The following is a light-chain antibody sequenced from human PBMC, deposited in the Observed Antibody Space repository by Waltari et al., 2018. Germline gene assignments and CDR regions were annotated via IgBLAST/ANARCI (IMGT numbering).Light chain of an antibody. Sequence: MTQSPLFLPVTLGQPASISCRAPESLVHNDGYIYLNWFHQRPGQSPRRLFSKVSTRDFGVPDRFRASGSATDFTLNISRVEADDVGVYFCMQPVRWPPGFGPGTRVDIK. CDR3: MQPVRWPPG. J-gene: IGKJ3*01. CDR2: KVS. CDR1: ESLVHNDGYIY. V-gene: IGKV2-30*02.